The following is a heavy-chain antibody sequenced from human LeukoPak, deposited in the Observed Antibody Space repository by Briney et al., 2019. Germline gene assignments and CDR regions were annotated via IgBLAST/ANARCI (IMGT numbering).Heavy chain of an antibody. J-gene: IGHJ4*02. CDR2: ISAYNGNT. V-gene: IGHV1-18*01. Sequence: ASVKVSCKASGYTFTSYGISWVRQAPGQGLEWMGWISAYNGNTNYAQKLQGRVTMTTDTSTSTAYMELRSLRSDDTAVYYCARSSEWLRLGGSSGWYGDYWGQGTLVTVSS. CDR1: GYTFTSYG. CDR3: ARSSEWLRLGGSSGWYGDY. D-gene: IGHD6-19*01.